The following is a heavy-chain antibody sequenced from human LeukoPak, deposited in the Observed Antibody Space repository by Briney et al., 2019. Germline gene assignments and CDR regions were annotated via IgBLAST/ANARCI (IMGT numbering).Heavy chain of an antibody. CDR2: INSDGSST. CDR1: GFTFSSYW. CDR3: ARGSSGWYFAYGMDV. D-gene: IGHD6-19*01. V-gene: IGHV3-74*01. J-gene: IGHJ6*02. Sequence: GGSLRLSCAASGFTFSSYWMHWVRQAPGKGLVWDSRINSDGSSTSYADSVKGRFTISRDNAKNTLYLQMNSLRAEDTAVYYCARGSSGWYFAYGMDVWGQGTTVTVSS.